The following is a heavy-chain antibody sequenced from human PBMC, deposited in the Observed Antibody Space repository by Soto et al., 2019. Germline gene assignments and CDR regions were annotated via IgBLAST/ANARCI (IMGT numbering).Heavy chain of an antibody. CDR3: ARDPEPQYYFDS. CDR1: GFTFSSYA. V-gene: IGHV3-48*04. CDR2: ISGSGGTT. J-gene: IGHJ4*02. Sequence: PGGSLRLSCAASGFTFSSYAMSWVRQAPGKGLEWISYISGSGGTTYYADSVKGRFTISRDNAKNSLYLHMNSLRVEDTAIYYCARDPEPQYYFDSWGQGTLVTVSS.